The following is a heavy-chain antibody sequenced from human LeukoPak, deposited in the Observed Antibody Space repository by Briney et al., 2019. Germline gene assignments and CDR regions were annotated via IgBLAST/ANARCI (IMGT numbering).Heavy chain of an antibody. CDR1: GYTFTSYG. V-gene: IGHV1-18*01. D-gene: IGHD6-6*01. Sequence: ASVKVSFTASGYTFTSYGISWVRQAPGQGLEWMGWISAYNGNTNYAQKLQGRVTMTTDTSTSTAYMELRSLRSDDTAVYYCARTKYSSSPADYWGQGTLVTVSS. J-gene: IGHJ4*02. CDR2: ISAYNGNT. CDR3: ARTKYSSSPADY.